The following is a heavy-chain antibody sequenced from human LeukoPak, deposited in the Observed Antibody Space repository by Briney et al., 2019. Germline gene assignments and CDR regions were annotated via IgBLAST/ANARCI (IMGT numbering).Heavy chain of an antibody. CDR2: VFTNGST. D-gene: IGHD2-2*01. CDR1: GGSLSSYY. V-gene: IGHV4-4*07. CDR3: ARAGRSYQLLPYYYYGMDV. Sequence: SETLSLTCSVSGGSLSSYYWGWVRQPAREGLGWVWRVFTNGSTNYNPSLKSRVTMSVDTSKNQFSLKLSSVTAADTAVYYCARAGRSYQLLPYYYYGMDVWGQGTTVTVSS. J-gene: IGHJ6*02.